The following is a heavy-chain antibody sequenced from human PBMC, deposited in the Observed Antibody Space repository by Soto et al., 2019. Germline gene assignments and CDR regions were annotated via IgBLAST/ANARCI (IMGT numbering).Heavy chain of an antibody. D-gene: IGHD3-9*01. Sequence: SETLSLTCTVSGGSISSSSYYWVLIRQPPGKGLEWIGSIYYSGSTYYNPSLKSRVTISVDTSKNQFSLKLSPVTAADTAVYYCARLPYYDILTGYYNGVRFDPWGQGTLVTVSS. CDR1: GGSISSSSYY. V-gene: IGHV4-39*01. J-gene: IGHJ5*02. CDR3: ARLPYYDILTGYYNGVRFDP. CDR2: IYYSGST.